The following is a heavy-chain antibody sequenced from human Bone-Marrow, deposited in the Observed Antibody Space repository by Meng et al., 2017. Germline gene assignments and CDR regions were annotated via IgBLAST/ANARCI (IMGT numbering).Heavy chain of an antibody. CDR3: ARELVDDDY. Sequence: QVQLVESGGGVVQPGSSLRLACAVSGFTFSSYGMHWVRQAPGKGLEWVAVIWYDGSNKYYADSVKGRFTISRDNSKNTLYLQMNSLRAEDTAVYYCARELVDDDYWGQGTLVTVSS. D-gene: IGHD3/OR15-3a*01. CDR1: GFTFSSYG. CDR2: IWYDGSNK. V-gene: IGHV3-33*01. J-gene: IGHJ4*02.